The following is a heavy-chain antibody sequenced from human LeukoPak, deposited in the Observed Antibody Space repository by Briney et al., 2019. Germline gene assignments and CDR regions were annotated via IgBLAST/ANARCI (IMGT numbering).Heavy chain of an antibody. J-gene: IGHJ3*02. CDR3: ARVIGVIGAFDI. D-gene: IGHD3-22*01. CDR2: ISYEGSNK. CDR1: GFTFRTYD. V-gene: IGHV3-30*03. Sequence: GGSLRLSCAAPGFTFRTYDMYWVRQAPGKGLEWVASISYEGSNKYYSDSVKGRFTISRDNAKNSLYLQMNSLRAEDTAVYYCARVIGVIGAFDIWGQGTMVTVSS.